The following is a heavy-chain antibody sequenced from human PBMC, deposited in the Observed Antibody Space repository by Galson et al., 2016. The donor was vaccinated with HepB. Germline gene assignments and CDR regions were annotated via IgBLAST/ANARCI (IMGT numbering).Heavy chain of an antibody. Sequence: SVKVSCKASGYTFTNYPMNWVRQAPGQRLEWMGWINAGNGNTKYSQKFQGRVTITRDTSASIADMELSSLRSEDTAVYYCASWAGQTSDFWSGPFDYWGQGTLVTVSS. CDR3: ASWAGQTSDFWSGPFDY. J-gene: IGHJ4*02. CDR2: INAGNGNT. D-gene: IGHD3-3*01. V-gene: IGHV1-3*01. CDR1: GYTFTNYP.